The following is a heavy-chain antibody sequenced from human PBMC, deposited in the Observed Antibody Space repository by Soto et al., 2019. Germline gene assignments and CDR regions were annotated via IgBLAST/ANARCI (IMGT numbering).Heavy chain of an antibody. CDR1: GGTFSSYA. Sequence: SVEVSCKASGGTFSSYAISWVRQAPGQGLEWMGGSISHIGTRNYAQKCQGRVTITAYESTSTAYMELGSLRSEDTAVYYCAGVGSGWYGPPGSGPPVGDIDYWGRG. CDR2: SISHIGTR. D-gene: IGHD6-19*01. J-gene: IGHJ4*02. CDR3: AGVGSGWYGPPGSGPPVGDIDY. V-gene: IGHV1-69*13.